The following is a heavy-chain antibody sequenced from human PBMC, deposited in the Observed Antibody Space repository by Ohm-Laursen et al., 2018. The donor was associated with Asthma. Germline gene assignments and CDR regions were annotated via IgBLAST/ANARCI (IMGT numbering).Heavy chain of an antibody. J-gene: IGHJ4*02. CDR3: ARDLEEWELFPFGY. D-gene: IGHD1-26*01. Sequence: SLRLSCTASGFTFSTYWVHWARQAPGKGLEWVSAISGSGGSTYYADSVKGRFTISRDNSKNTLYLQMNSLRAEDTAVYYCARDLEEWELFPFGYWGQGTLVTVSS. V-gene: IGHV3-23*01. CDR2: ISGSGGST. CDR1: GFTFSTYW.